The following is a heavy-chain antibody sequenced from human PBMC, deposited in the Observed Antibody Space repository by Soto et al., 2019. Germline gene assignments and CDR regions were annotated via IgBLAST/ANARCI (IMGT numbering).Heavy chain of an antibody. CDR3: ARDKAYGSGSYYPAGFDY. J-gene: IGHJ4*01. Sequence: VASVKVSCKASGGTFSSYAISWVRQAPGQGLEWMGGIIPIFGTANYAQKFQGRFTITADESTSTAYMELSSLRSEDTAVYYCARDKAYGSGSYYPAGFDYWG. D-gene: IGHD3-10*01. CDR2: IIPIFGTA. CDR1: GGTFSSYA. V-gene: IGHV1-69*13.